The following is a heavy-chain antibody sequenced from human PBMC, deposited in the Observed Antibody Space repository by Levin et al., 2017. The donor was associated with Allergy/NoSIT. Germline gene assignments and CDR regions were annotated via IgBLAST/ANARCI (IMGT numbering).Heavy chain of an antibody. CDR2: IRSKANSYAT. V-gene: IGHV3-73*01. Sequence: KVSCAASGFIFSGSAMHWVRQATGKGLEWVGRIRSKANSYATAYAASVKGRFTISRDDSKNMAYLQMNSLKTEDTAVYYCTMTFQGLPQADDWYFDLWGRGTLVTVSS. CDR1: GFIFSGSA. J-gene: IGHJ2*01. D-gene: IGHD6-19*01. CDR3: TMTFQGLPQADDWYFDL.